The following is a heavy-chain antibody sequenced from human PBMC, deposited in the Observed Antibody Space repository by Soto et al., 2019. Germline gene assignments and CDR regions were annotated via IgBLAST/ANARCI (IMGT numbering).Heavy chain of an antibody. CDR3: AVAMYYYYCMEV. Sequence: QVQLVQSGAEVKKPGASVKVSCKTSGYTFTTYGFTWVRQAPGQGLEWMGRISAYNGNTNYAQKFQGRRTMSTDTATSTAYMELRSLRTDDTAVYYCAVAMYYYYCMEVWGKGTTVTVSS. D-gene: IGHD2-8*01. V-gene: IGHV1-18*01. CDR2: ISAYNGNT. CDR1: GYTFTTYG. J-gene: IGHJ6*03.